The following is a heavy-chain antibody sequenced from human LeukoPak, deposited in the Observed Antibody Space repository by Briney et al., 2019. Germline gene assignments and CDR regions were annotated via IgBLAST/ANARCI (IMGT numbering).Heavy chain of an antibody. CDR3: ARDHTVTTFSYYYYGMDV. CDR2: INHSGST. J-gene: IGHJ6*02. CDR1: GGSFSGYY. Sequence: SETLSLTCAVYGGSFSGYYWSWIRQPPGKGLEWIGEINHSGSTNYNPSLKSRVTISVDTSKNQFSLKLSSVTAADTAVYYCARDHTVTTFSYYYYGMDVWGQGTTVTVSS. V-gene: IGHV4-34*01. D-gene: IGHD4-17*01.